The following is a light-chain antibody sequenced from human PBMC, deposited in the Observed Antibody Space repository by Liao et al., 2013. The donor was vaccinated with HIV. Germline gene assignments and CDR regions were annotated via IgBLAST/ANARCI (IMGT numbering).Light chain of an antibody. V-gene: IGLV3-21*01. CDR3: QAWDSSTNV. Sequence: SYELTQPPSVSVAPGKTARITCGGNNIGSKSVHWYQQKPGQAPVLVIYQDSKRPSGIPERFSGSNSGNTATLTISGTQAMDEADYYCQAWDSSTNVFGTGTKVTVL. J-gene: IGLJ1*01. CDR1: NIGSKS. CDR2: QDS.